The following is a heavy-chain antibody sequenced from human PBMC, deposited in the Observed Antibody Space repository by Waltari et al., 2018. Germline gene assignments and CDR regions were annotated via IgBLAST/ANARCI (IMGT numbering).Heavy chain of an antibody. CDR3: ARRRSLIAAAGTLDY. J-gene: IGHJ4*02. D-gene: IGHD6-13*01. CDR1: GFTFISDR. V-gene: IGHV3-7*01. Sequence: EVQLVESGGGLVQPGGSLRISCAVSGFTFISDRMSWVRTAPGKGLAWVVNIEQDGGETDDVYSLKSRVTISSDNAKNSLYLQMNSLGAEDTSVYYCARRRSLIAAAGTLDYWGQGTLVTVSS. CDR2: IEQDGGET.